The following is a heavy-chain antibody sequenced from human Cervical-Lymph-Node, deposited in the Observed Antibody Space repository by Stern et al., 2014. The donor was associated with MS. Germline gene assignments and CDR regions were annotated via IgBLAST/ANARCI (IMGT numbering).Heavy chain of an antibody. CDR2: INPNSGGT. CDR3: ATTRDAFDI. J-gene: IGHJ3*02. CDR1: GYIFTDYY. Sequence: VQLGQSGAEVKKPGASVKVSCKASGYIFTDYYIHWVRQAPGQGLEWMGRINPNSGGTNYAQKFQGRVIMTRDTSITTAFMELSRLRSDDTAVYYCATTRDAFDIWGQGTMVTVSS. V-gene: IGHV1-2*06. D-gene: IGHD1-1*01.